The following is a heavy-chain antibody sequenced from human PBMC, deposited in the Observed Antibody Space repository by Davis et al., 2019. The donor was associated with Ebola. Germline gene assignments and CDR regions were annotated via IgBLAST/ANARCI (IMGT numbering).Heavy chain of an antibody. CDR2: IYYSGST. D-gene: IGHD3-10*01. CDR3: ARAQYGSGSYYFYYYGLDV. Sequence: MPSETLSLTCTVSGGSIISPTYYWGWIRQPPGKGLEWIGSIYYSGSTYYNPSLKSRVTISVDTSKNQFSLKLRSVTAADTAVYYCARAQYGSGSYYFYYYGLDVWGQGTTVTLSS. CDR1: GGSIISPTYY. V-gene: IGHV4-39*01. J-gene: IGHJ6*02.